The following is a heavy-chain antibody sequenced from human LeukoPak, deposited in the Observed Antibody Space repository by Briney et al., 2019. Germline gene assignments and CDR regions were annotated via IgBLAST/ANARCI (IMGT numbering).Heavy chain of an antibody. CDR1: GFTFSSYW. J-gene: IGHJ6*03. V-gene: IGHV3-74*01. CDR2: INSDGSST. CDR3: ARDRYYYDSSGYYPRRYMDV. D-gene: IGHD3-22*01. Sequence: GGSLRLSCAASGFTFSSYWMHWVRQAPGKGLVWVSRINSDGSSTSYADSVKGRFTISRDNAKNTLYLQMNSLRAEDTAVYYCARDRYYYDSSGYYPRRYMDVWGKGTTVTISS.